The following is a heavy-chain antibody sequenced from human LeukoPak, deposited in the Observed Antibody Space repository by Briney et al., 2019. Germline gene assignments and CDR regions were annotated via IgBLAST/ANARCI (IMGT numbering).Heavy chain of an antibody. CDR3: ARQTGSGPFILP. J-gene: IGHJ4*02. V-gene: IGHV4-4*07. Sequence: PSETLSLTCTVSGDSIGSYYWSWIRQPAGKGLEWIGRIYTSGSTNSNPSLKGRVTMSVDTSKNQFSLRLTSVTAADTAVYYCARQTGSGPFILPGGQGTLVTVSS. D-gene: IGHD3/OR15-3a*01. CDR1: GDSIGSYY. CDR2: IYTSGST.